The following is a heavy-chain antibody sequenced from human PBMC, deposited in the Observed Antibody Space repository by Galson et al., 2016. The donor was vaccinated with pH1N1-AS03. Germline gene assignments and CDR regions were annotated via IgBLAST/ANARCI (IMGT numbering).Heavy chain of an antibody. J-gene: IGHJ4*02. CDR1: GDSITSGNYF. Sequence: TLSLTCTVSGDSITSGNYFWSWIRQPAGKGLEWIGRIHSSGSTDYSSSLKSRVIISVDTSNNEFSLKLSSVTAADTAVYYCARDLGAGGPEDSWGPGTRVTISS. V-gene: IGHV4-61*02. D-gene: IGHD3-3*01. CDR2: IHSSGST. CDR3: ARDLGAGGPEDS.